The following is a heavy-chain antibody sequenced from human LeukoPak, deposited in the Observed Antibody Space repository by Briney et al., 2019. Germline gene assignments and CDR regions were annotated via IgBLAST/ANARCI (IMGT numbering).Heavy chain of an antibody. CDR2: IYHSGST. J-gene: IGHJ4*02. Sequence: PSETLSLTCTVSGGSISSSSYYWGWIRQPPGKGLEWIGSIYHSGSTYYNPSLKSRVTISIDTSKNQFSLKLSSVTAADTAVYYCARVSGYDWESFYDYWGQGTLVTVSS. CDR1: GGSISSSSYY. V-gene: IGHV4-39*07. CDR3: ARVSGYDWESFYDY. D-gene: IGHD5-12*01.